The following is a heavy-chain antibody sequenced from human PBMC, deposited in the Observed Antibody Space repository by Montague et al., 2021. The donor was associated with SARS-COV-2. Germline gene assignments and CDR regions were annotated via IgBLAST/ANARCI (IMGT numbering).Heavy chain of an antibody. V-gene: IGHV4-4*08. D-gene: IGHD6-13*01. J-gene: IGHJ6*03. Sequence: SETLSLTCTVSGGSISTYYWSWIRQPPGKGLEWIGRIYTSGSTNYNPSLKSRVTISVDTSKNQFSLKLSSVTAADTAVYYCASGIAATYYYYMDVWGRGTTVTVSS. CDR3: ASGIAATYYYYMDV. CDR1: GGSISTYY. CDR2: IYTSGST.